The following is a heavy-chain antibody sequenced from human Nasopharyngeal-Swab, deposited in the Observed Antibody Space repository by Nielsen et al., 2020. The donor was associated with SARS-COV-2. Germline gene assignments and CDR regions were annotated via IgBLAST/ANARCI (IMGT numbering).Heavy chain of an antibody. D-gene: IGHD2/OR15-2a*01. Sequence: SETLSLTCTVSGGSVRSDFYYWSWIRQPPGKGLEWIGHIYYSGSPNYKPSLKSRVTISVDTSKNQFSLKLSSVTAADTAVYYCARAFSTDGAFDIWGQGTMVTVSS. V-gene: IGHV4-61*01. CDR2: IYYSGSP. CDR1: GGSVRSDFYY. CDR3: ARAFSTDGAFDI. J-gene: IGHJ3*02.